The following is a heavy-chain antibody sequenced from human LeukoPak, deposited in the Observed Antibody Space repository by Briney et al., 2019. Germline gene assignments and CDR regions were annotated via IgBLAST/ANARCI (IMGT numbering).Heavy chain of an antibody. CDR3: AKDRGY. CDR2: ISGSGDRT. V-gene: IGHV3-23*01. Sequence: GGSLRLSFAASGFPFSTYGMTWVRQAPGKGLEWVSGISGSGDRTHYADSVKGRFTISRDNSKDTVYLQMSSLRAEDTAVYYCAKDRGYWGQGTLVTVSS. CDR1: GFPFSTYG. J-gene: IGHJ4*02.